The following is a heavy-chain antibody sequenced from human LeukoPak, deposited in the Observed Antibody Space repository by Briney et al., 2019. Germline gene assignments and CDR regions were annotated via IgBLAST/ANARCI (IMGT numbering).Heavy chain of an antibody. Sequence: GGSLRLSCAASGFTFSSYAMSWVRQAPGKGLEWVSAISGSGGSTYYADSVKGRFTIFRDNSKNTLYLQMNSLRAEDTAVYYCGTGYYYDSSGYYYFDYWGQGTLVTVSS. V-gene: IGHV3-23*01. CDR2: ISGSGGST. CDR3: GTGYYYDSSGYYYFDY. J-gene: IGHJ4*02. D-gene: IGHD3-22*01. CDR1: GFTFSSYA.